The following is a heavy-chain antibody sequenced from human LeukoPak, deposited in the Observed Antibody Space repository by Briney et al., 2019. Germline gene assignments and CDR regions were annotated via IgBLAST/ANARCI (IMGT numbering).Heavy chain of an antibody. Sequence: GGSLRLSCAASGFTFSSYLMTWVRQAPGKGLEWVANIKQDGSKKYYVDSVEGRFSISRDNARNSLYLQMNSLRAEDTAVYYCAVLRGNNYWGQGTLVTVSS. D-gene: IGHD3-10*01. CDR1: GFTFSSYL. CDR2: IKQDGSKK. J-gene: IGHJ4*02. CDR3: AVLRGNNY. V-gene: IGHV3-7*01.